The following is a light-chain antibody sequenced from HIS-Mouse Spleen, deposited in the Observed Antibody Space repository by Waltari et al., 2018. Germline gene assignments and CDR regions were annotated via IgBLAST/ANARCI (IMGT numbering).Light chain of an antibody. J-gene: IGLJ1*01. Sequence: QSALTQPRSVSGSPGQSVTISCTGTSSDVGGYNYASWYQQHPGKAPKLMIYDVSKRPSGVPDRFSGSTSCNTASLTISVLQAEDEADYYCCSYAGSYTYVFGTGTKVTVL. CDR1: SSDVGGYNY. V-gene: IGLV2-11*01. CDR3: CSYAGSYTYV. CDR2: DVS.